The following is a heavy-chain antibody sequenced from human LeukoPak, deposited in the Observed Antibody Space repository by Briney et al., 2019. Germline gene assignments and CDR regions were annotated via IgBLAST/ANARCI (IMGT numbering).Heavy chain of an antibody. CDR2: IWYDGSNK. V-gene: IGHV3-33*06. CDR1: GFTFSSYG. J-gene: IGHJ5*02. D-gene: IGHD6-19*01. CDR3: AKDLAVAVAGTVA. Sequence: PGRSLRLSCAASGFTFSSYGMHWVRQAPGKGLEWVAVIWYDGSNKYYADSVKGRFTISRDNSKNTLYLQMNSLRAEDTAVCYCAKDLAVAVAGTVAWGQGTLVTVSS.